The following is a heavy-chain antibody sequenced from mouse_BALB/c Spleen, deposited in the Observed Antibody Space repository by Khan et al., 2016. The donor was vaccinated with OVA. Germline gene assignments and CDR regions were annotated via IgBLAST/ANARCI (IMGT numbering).Heavy chain of an antibody. CDR3: ASHLTGSFDY. Sequence: VELVESGGDLVKPGGSLKLSCAASGFTFSRYSMSWVRQTPDKRLEWVATISTGGDYTYYPDNVKGRFIISRDDAKNTLYLQMSSLKYEDTAMYYCASHLTGSFDYWGQGTLVTVSA. D-gene: IGHD4-1*01. J-gene: IGHJ3*01. CDR1: GFTFSRYS. V-gene: IGHV5-6*01. CDR2: ISTGGDYT.